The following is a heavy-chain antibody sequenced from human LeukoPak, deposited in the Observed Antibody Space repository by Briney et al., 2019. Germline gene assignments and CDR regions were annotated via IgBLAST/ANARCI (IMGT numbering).Heavy chain of an antibody. J-gene: IGHJ4*01. CDR1: GFTFSSYG. Sequence: PGGSPRLSCAASGFTFSSYGMSWVRQAPGKGLEWVSAISGSGGSTYYADSVKGRFTISRDNSKNTLYLQMNSLRAEDTAVYYCAGEQYSSGWFSVAAVDYWGQGTLVTVSS. CDR3: AGEQYSSGWFSVAAVDY. CDR2: ISGSGGST. V-gene: IGHV3-23*01. D-gene: IGHD6-19*01.